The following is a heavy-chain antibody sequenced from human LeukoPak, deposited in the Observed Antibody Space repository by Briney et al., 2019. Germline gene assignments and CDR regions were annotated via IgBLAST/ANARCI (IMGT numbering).Heavy chain of an antibody. J-gene: IGHJ4*02. Sequence: PSETLSLTCAVYGGSFSGYYWCWIRQPPGKGLEWIGEINHSGSTNYNPSLKSRVTISVDTSKNQFSLKLSSVTAADTAVYYCARGGHGYSSGWLFDYWGQGTLVTVSS. CDR2: INHSGST. CDR3: ARGGHGYSSGWLFDY. CDR1: GGSFSGYY. D-gene: IGHD6-19*01. V-gene: IGHV4-34*01.